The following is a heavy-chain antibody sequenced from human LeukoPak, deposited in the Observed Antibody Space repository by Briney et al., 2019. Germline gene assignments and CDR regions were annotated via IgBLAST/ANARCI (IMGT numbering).Heavy chain of an antibody. D-gene: IGHD3-22*01. CDR2: IYPGDSDT. CDR3: ARQFRDSSGYYSYYFDY. J-gene: IGHJ4*02. V-gene: IGHV5-51*01. CDR1: GYSFTTYW. Sequence: GESLKISCKGSGYSFTTYWIGWVRQMPGRGLEWMGIIYPGDSDTRYSPSFQGQVTISADKSISTAYLQWSSLKASNTAMYYCARQFRDSSGYYSYYFDYWGQGTLVTVSS.